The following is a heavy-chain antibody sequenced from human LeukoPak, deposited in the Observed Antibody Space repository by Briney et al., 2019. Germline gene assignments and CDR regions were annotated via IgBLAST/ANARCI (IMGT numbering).Heavy chain of an antibody. CDR1: GYTLFSYD. Sequence: GASVKVSCKASGYTLFSYDINWVRQSTGQGLEWMGWMNVKSGNTGYAQKFQGRVTMTRNTSISTAYIELTSLRSEDTAVYYCATTPTNSRGWFGPWGQGTLVTVSS. J-gene: IGHJ5*02. V-gene: IGHV1-8*01. D-gene: IGHD2-8*01. CDR2: MNVKSGNT. CDR3: ATTPTNSRGWFGP.